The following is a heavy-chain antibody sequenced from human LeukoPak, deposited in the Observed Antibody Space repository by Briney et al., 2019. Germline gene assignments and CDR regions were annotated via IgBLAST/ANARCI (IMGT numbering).Heavy chain of an antibody. Sequence: PGGSLGLSCAASEFTFSDYYMSWFGKAPGKGLEGVSYISSSGSTIYYADSVKGRFTISRDNAKNSLYLQMNSLRAEDTAVYYCASGGYDLGWFDPWGQGTLVTVSS. CDR2: ISSSGSTI. V-gene: IGHV3-11*01. D-gene: IGHD5-12*01. CDR3: ASGGYDLGWFDP. CDR1: EFTFSDYY. J-gene: IGHJ5*02.